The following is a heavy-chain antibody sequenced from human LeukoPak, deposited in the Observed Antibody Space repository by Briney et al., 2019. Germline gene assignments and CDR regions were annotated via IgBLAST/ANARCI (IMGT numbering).Heavy chain of an antibody. D-gene: IGHD3-9*01. CDR3: ARDILTGHNWFDP. CDR2: IYYSGST. Sequence: PSETLSLTCAVYGGSFSSYYWGWIRQPPGKGLEWIGSIYYSGSTYYNPSLKSRVTISVDTSKNQFSLKLSSVTAADTAVYYCARDILTGHNWFDPWGQGTLVTVSS. V-gene: IGHV4-39*01. J-gene: IGHJ5*02. CDR1: GGSFSSYY.